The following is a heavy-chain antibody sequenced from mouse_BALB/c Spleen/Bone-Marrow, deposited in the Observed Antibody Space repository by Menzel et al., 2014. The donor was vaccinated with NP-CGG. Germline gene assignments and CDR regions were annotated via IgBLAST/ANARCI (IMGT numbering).Heavy chain of an antibody. Sequence: EVKLVESGGGLVQPGGSLRLSCAPTGFTFTDYYMSWVRQPPGKALVWLGFIRNKANGYTTEYSASVKGRFTISRDNSQSILYLQMNTLRAEDSATYYCARDMGLLRFDYWGQGTTLTVSS. V-gene: IGHV7-3*02. CDR2: IRNKANGYTT. CDR3: ARDMGLLRFDY. D-gene: IGHD1-1*01. J-gene: IGHJ2*01. CDR1: GFTFTDYY.